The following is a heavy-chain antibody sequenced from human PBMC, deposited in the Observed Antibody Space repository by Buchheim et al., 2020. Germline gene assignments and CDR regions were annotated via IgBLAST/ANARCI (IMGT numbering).Heavy chain of an antibody. J-gene: IGHJ4*02. D-gene: IGHD6-13*01. CDR3: AKTGAQGYLEY. Sequence: QVQLQESGPGLVKPSQTLSLTCPFSGGSISSGGYYWSWIRQHPGKGLEWIGEIYQSGTTHYNPSPKSRVTISMDKSKNQFSLKVNSVTAAYTAVFYFAKTGAQGYLEYWGQG. CDR2: IYQSGTT. V-gene: IGHV4-31*09. CDR1: GGSISSGGYY.